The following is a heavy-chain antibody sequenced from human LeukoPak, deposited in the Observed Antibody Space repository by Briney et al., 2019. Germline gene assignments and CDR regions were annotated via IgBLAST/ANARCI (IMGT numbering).Heavy chain of an antibody. D-gene: IGHD3-22*01. CDR2: IYTSGST. CDR1: GGSISSGSYY. Sequence: SETLSLTCTVSGGSISSGSYYWSWLRQPAGKGLEWIGRIYTSGSTNYNPSLKSRVTISVDTSKNQFSLKLSSVTAADTAVYYCARHPYYYDKGFDYWGQGTLVTVSS. V-gene: IGHV4-61*02. J-gene: IGHJ4*02. CDR3: ARHPYYYDKGFDY.